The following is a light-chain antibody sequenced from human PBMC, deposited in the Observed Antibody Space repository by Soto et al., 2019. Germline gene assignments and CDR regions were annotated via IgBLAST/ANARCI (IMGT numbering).Light chain of an antibody. Sequence: EIVLTQSPATLSLSPGERATLSCRASQSVSSSLAWYQQKPGQPPSLLIYDSSNRATGIPARFSGSGSGTDFTLTISSLEPEDFAVYYCQQRRELFTFGGGTKVEIK. CDR3: QQRRELFT. J-gene: IGKJ4*01. CDR2: DSS. V-gene: IGKV3-11*01. CDR1: QSVSSS.